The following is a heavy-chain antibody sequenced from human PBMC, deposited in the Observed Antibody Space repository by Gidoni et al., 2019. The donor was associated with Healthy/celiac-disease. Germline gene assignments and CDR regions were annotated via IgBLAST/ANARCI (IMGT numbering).Heavy chain of an antibody. CDR3: AKERYYDFWSGYYPNEYYFDY. V-gene: IGHV3-30*18. Sequence: QVQLVESGGGVVQPGRSLRLSCAASGFTFSSYGMHWVRQAPGKGLEWVAVISYDGSNKYYADSVKGRFTISRDNSKNTLYLQMNSLRAEDTAVYYCAKERYYDFWSGYYPNEYYFDYWGQGTLVTVSS. CDR1: GFTFSSYG. D-gene: IGHD3-3*01. CDR2: ISYDGSNK. J-gene: IGHJ4*02.